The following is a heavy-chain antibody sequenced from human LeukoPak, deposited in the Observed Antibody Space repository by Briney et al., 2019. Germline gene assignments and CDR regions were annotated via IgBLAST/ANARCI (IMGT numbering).Heavy chain of an antibody. D-gene: IGHD3-9*01. CDR3: ARESDDILTGKSLDY. CDR1: GLTFSDYY. Sequence: PGGSLRLSCAASGLTFSDYYMSWIRQAPGKGLEWVSYISSSGSTIYYADSVKGRFTISRDNAKNSLYLQMNSLRAEDTAVYYCARESDDILTGKSLDYWGQGTLVTVSS. V-gene: IGHV3-11*01. CDR2: ISSSGSTI. J-gene: IGHJ4*02.